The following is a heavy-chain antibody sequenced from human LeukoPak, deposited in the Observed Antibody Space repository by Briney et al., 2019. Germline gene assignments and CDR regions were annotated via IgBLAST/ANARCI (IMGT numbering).Heavy chain of an antibody. Sequence: GGSLRLSCAASGFTSSSYDMHWVRQGTGKGLEWVSAIGTAGDTYYPGSVKGRLTTSRENAKNSLYLQLNSLRVGDTAVYYCARGRGWGTFDIWGQGTMVTVSS. V-gene: IGHV3-13*04. J-gene: IGHJ3*02. CDR2: IGTAGDT. D-gene: IGHD3-10*01. CDR3: ARGRGWGTFDI. CDR1: GFTSSSYD.